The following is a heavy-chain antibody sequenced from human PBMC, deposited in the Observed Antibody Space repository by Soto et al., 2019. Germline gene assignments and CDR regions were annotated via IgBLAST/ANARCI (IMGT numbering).Heavy chain of an antibody. D-gene: IGHD3-16*02. Sequence: GGSLRLSCAASGFTVSSNYMSWVRQAPGKGLEWVSVIYSGGSTYYADSVKGRFTISRDNSKNTLYLQMNSLRAEDTAVYYCARVALNYIWGSYRTYYFDYWGQGTLVTVSS. CDR3: ARVALNYIWGSYRTYYFDY. CDR2: IYSGGST. CDR1: GFTVSSNY. V-gene: IGHV3-66*01. J-gene: IGHJ4*02.